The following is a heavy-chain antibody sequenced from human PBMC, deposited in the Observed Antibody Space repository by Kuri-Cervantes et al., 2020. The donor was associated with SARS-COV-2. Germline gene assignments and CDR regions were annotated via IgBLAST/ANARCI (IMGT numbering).Heavy chain of an antibody. J-gene: IGHJ4*02. CDR2: IRYDGSNK. D-gene: IGHD6-13*01. Sequence: GESLKISCAASGFSFSSFGIHWVRQAPGKGLEWVAYIRYDGSNKYYADSVKGRFTISRDISKSTLYLQLNNLRPEDTAVYYCARAAAGGFDYWGQGTLVTVSS. CDR1: GFSFSSFG. CDR3: ARAAAGGFDY. V-gene: IGHV3-30*02.